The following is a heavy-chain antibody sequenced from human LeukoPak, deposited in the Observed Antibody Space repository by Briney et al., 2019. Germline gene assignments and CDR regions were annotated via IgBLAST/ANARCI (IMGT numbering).Heavy chain of an antibody. J-gene: IGHJ3*02. CDR2: ISYDGSNK. D-gene: IGHD3-22*01. CDR1: GFTFSSYG. CDR3: ANFRYYDSSGYPPPRGAFDI. V-gene: IGHV3-30*18. Sequence: GGSLRLSCAASGFTFSSYGMHWVRQAPGKGLEWVAVISYDGSNKYYADSVKGRFTISRDNSKNTLYLQMNSLRAEDTAVYYCANFRYYDSSGYPPPRGAFDIWGQGTMVTVSS.